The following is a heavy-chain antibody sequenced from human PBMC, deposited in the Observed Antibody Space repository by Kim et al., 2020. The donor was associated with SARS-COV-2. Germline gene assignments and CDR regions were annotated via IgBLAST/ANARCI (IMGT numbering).Heavy chain of an antibody. V-gene: IGHV4-30-4*01. CDR1: GGSISSGDYY. Sequence: SETLSLTCTVSGGSISSGDYYWSWIRQPPGKGLEWIGYIYYTGSSHHNPSLNSRVTISIDTSKNQFSLKLSSVTAADTAVYYCARGPPIGGGDCYSHWGQGTLVTVSS. CDR3: ARGPPIGGGDCYSH. D-gene: IGHD2-21*02. J-gene: IGHJ1*01. CDR2: IYYTGSS.